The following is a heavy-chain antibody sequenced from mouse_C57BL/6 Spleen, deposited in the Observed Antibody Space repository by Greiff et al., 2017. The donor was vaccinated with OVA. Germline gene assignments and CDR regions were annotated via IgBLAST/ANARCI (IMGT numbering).Heavy chain of an antibody. D-gene: IGHD1-1*01. V-gene: IGHV10-3*01. CDR1: GFTFNTYA. CDR2: IRSKSSNYAT. CDR3: VREGGYYYGSSYFAY. Sequence: EVQVVESGGGLVQPKGSLKLSCAASGFTFNTYAMHWVRQAPGKGLEWVARIRSKSSNYATYYADSVKDRFTISRDDSQSMLYLQMNNLKTEDTAMYYCVREGGYYYGSSYFAYWGQGTLVTVSA. J-gene: IGHJ3*01.